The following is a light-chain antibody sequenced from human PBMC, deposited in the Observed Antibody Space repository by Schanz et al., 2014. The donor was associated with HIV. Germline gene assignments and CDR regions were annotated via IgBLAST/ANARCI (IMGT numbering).Light chain of an antibody. V-gene: IGLV2-14*02. CDR2: NVS. CDR1: SRDIGSYNL. J-gene: IGLJ3*02. Sequence: QSALTQPASVSGSPGQSITISCTGTSRDIGSYNLVSWYQQHPGKAPKLMIYNVSNRPSGISNRFSGSKSGNTASLTISGLQAEDEAEYYCTSYTSTNTWVFGGGTKLTVL. CDR3: TSYTSTNTWV.